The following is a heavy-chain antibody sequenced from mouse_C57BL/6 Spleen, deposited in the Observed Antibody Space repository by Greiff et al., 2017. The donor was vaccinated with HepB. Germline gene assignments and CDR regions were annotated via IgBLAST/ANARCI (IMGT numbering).Heavy chain of an antibody. V-gene: IGHV1-18*01. D-gene: IGHD3-2*02. CDR2: INPNNGGT. J-gene: IGHJ4*01. Sequence: VQLKESGPELVKPGASVKIPCKASGYTFTDYKMDWVKQSHGKSLEWIGDINPNNGGTIYNQKFKGKATLTVDKSSSTAYMELRSLTSEDTAVYYCARRGQLRLPYAMDYWGQGTSVTVSS. CDR1: GYTFTDYK. CDR3: ARRGQLRLPYAMDY.